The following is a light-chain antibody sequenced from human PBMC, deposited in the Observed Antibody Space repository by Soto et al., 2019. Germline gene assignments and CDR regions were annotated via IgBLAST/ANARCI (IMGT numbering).Light chain of an antibody. J-gene: IGKJ5*01. V-gene: IGKV2-30*02. Sequence: DVVMTQSPLSLPVTLGQPASISCRSNQSPVHSDGIAYFSWFQQRPGRTPRRLIYKVSNRDSGVPARFSGSGSGTDFALKISRVEAEDVGVYYCMQGTPWPITFGQGTRLEIK. CDR3: MQGTPWPIT. CDR1: QSPVHSDGIAY. CDR2: KVS.